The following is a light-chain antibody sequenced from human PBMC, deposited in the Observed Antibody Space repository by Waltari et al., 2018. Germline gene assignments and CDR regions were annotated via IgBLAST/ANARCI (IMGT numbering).Light chain of an antibody. Sequence: IVLTQSPGTLSLSPGEGATLSCRASQSVTSNYLAWYQQNPGQVPRLLIHGASSRAPGIPDRFSGSGSGTDFTLTISRLEPEDFGIYYCQQYSNSPLTFGQGTKLEI. CDR2: GAS. J-gene: IGKJ2*01. V-gene: IGKV3-20*01. CDR3: QQYSNSPLT. CDR1: QSVTSNY.